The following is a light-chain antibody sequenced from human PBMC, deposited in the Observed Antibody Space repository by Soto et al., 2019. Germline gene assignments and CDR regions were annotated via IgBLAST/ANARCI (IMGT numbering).Light chain of an antibody. Sequence: QSALTQPPSASGSPGQSVTISCTGTSSDVGGYKYVSWCQQKSGKAPKLIIYEVNERPSGVPDRFSGSKSDNTASLTVSGLEDKDEADYYCIAYAGLKKVLFGGVIKLTVL. V-gene: IGLV2-8*01. CDR2: EVN. J-gene: IGLJ3*02. CDR1: SSDVGGYKY. CDR3: IAYAGLKKVL.